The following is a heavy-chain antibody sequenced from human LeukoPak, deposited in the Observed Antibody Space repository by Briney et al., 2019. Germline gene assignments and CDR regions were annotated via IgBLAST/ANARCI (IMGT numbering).Heavy chain of an antibody. V-gene: IGHV4-34*01. CDR2: INHSGST. Sequence: NSSETLSLTCAVYGGSFSGYYWSWIRQPPGKGLEWIGEINHSGSTNYNPSLKSRVTISVDTSKNQFSLKLSSVTAADTAVYYCARVGTYRGQGTLVTVSS. J-gene: IGHJ4*02. D-gene: IGHD1-1*01. CDR1: GGSFSGYY. CDR3: ARVGTY.